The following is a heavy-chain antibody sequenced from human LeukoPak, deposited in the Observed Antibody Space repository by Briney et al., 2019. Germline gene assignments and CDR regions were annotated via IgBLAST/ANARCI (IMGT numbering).Heavy chain of an antibody. CDR3: ARAHYYDSSGYYFYYYYYYGMDV. D-gene: IGHD3-22*01. CDR2: ISYDGSNK. J-gene: IGHJ6*02. Sequence: GRSLRLSCAASGFTFSSYGMHWVRQAPGKGLEWVAVISYDGSNKYYADSVKGRFTISRDNSKNTLYLQMNSLRAEDTAVYYCARAHYYDSSGYYFYYYYYYGMDVWGQGTTVTVSS. CDR1: GFTFSSYG. V-gene: IGHV3-30*19.